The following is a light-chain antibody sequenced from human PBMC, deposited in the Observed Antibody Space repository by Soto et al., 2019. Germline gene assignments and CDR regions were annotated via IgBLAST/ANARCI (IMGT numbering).Light chain of an antibody. CDR3: QQYDNWPLT. V-gene: IGKV3D-15*01. J-gene: IGKJ4*01. Sequence: EIVMTQSAATLSVYHGERATLSCRASQSVDSNLAWYQQKPGQAPRXIIFGASTRATGIPARFSGSWSGTDCTLTISSLQSEDVGVYFCQQYDNWPLTLGGGTKVDI. CDR1: QSVDSN. CDR2: GAS.